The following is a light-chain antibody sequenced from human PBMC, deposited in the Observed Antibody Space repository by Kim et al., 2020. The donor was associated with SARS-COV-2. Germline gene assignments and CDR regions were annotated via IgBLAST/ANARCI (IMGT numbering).Light chain of an antibody. Sequence: VTIACTGSSSNIGAGYDVNWYQQLPGTAPKPLIYGNSNRPSGVPDRFSGSKSGTSASLAITGLQAEDEADYYCQSYDSSLSGYVVFGGGTQLTVL. CDR3: QSYDSSLSGYVV. CDR2: GNS. V-gene: IGLV1-40*01. J-gene: IGLJ2*01. CDR1: SSNIGAGYD.